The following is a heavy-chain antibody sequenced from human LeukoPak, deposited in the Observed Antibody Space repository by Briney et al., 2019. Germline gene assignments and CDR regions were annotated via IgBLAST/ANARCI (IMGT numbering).Heavy chain of an antibody. CDR3: ARSYSSSSRNFDY. Sequence: SETLSFTCTVSGYSISSGDYWGWIRQPPGKGLEWIGSIYHSGSTYYNPSLKSRVTISVDTSKNQFSLKLSSVTAADTVVYYCARSYSSSSRNFDYWGQGTLVTVSS. J-gene: IGHJ4*02. CDR2: IYHSGST. D-gene: IGHD6-6*01. CDR1: GYSISSGDY. V-gene: IGHV4-38-2*02.